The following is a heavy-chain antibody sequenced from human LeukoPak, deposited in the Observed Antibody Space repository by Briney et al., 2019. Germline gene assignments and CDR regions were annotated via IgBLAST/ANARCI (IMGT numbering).Heavy chain of an antibody. D-gene: IGHD1-26*01. J-gene: IGHJ5*02. V-gene: IGHV4-34*01. CDR2: INHSGST. CDR1: GGSFSGYY. CDR3: ARGGVVGATRYNWFDP. Sequence: SETLSLTCAVYGGSFSGYYWSWIRQPPGKRLEWIGEINHSGSTNSNPSLTSRVTISVDTSKNQFSLKLSSVTAADTAVYYCARGGVVGATRYNWFDPWGQGTLVTVSS.